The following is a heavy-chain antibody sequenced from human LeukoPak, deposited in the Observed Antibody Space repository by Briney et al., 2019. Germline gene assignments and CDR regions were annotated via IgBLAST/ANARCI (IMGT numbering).Heavy chain of an antibody. CDR3: EGAWS. J-gene: IGHJ5*02. CDR1: GFTFSTYL. D-gene: IGHD6-19*01. CDR2: INQDGSKK. V-gene: IGHV3-7*01. Sequence: RGSLRLSCAASGFTFSTYLMNWVRQTPGKRLEWVASINQDGSKKNYVDSVKGRFTISRDNAKDSLYLQMNRLRAEDTAVYYCEGAWSWGQGTLVTVSS.